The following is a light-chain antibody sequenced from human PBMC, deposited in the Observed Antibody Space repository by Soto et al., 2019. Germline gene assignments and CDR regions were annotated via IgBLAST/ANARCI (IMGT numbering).Light chain of an antibody. Sequence: AIQVTQSPSSLSASVGDRVTITCRPSQDIRSDLGWYQQKPGKAPKLLIFATSTLQSGVPSRFSGTGSGTDFTLTISSLQPEDFATYYCLQDFNYPWTFGQGTKVDIK. CDR3: LQDFNYPWT. V-gene: IGKV1-6*01. CDR1: QDIRSD. J-gene: IGKJ1*01. CDR2: ATS.